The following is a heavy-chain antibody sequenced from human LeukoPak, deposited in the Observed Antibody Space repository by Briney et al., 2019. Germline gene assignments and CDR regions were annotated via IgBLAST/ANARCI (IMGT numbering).Heavy chain of an antibody. Sequence: PGRSLRLSCAASGFTFNTYGMNWVRQAPGKGLEWVAVLWYDGSNKYYADTVKGRFTISRDNSKNTLYLQMNSLRAEDTAVYFCARVACTGNSCRPYHYYGMDVWGQGTTVTVSS. CDR2: LWYDGSNK. CDR3: ARVACTGNSCRPYHYYGMDV. CDR1: GFTFNTYG. V-gene: IGHV3-33*01. J-gene: IGHJ6*02. D-gene: IGHD2-15*01.